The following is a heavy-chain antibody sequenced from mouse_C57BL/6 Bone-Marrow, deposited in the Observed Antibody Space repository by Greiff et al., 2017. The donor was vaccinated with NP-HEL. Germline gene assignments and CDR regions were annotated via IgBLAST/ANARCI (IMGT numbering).Heavy chain of an antibody. CDR2: ISGGGGNT. CDR1: GFTFSSYT. V-gene: IGHV5-9*01. Sequence: EVKLVESGGGLVKPGGSLKLSCAASGFTFSSYTMSWVRQTPEKRLEWVATISGGGGNTYYPDSVNGRFTISRDNAKNTLYLQMSSLRSEDTALYYCARHITTVVGYFEVWGTGTTVTVSS. D-gene: IGHD1-1*01. J-gene: IGHJ1*03. CDR3: ARHITTVVGYFEV.